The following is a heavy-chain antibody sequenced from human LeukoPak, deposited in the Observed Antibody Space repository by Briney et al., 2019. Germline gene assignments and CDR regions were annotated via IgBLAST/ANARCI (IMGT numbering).Heavy chain of an antibody. J-gene: IGHJ5*02. CDR2: IYYSGST. Sequence: PSETLSLTCTASGGSISSYYWSWIRQPPGKGLEWIGYIYYSGSTNYNPSLKSRVTISVDTSKNQFSLKLSSVTAADTAVYYCARVWGRGWFDPWGQGTLVTVSS. CDR1: GGSISSYY. V-gene: IGHV4-59*12. D-gene: IGHD3-16*01. CDR3: ARVWGRGWFDP.